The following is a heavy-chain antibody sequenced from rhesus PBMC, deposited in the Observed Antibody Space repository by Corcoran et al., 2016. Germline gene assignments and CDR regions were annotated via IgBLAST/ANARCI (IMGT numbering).Heavy chain of an antibody. CDR1: VFTFSNYW. Sequence: EVQLVESGGGLVQPGGSLRLSCAASVFTFSNYWMSWVRQAPGKGLDWVGRIKKKAYGGTAAYAETVKGRFTISRDDSKNTLYLQMNSLKTEDTAVYYCARDQSLYFDYWGQGVLVTVSS. J-gene: IGHJ4*01. CDR2: IKKKAYGGTA. V-gene: IGHV3-16*02. CDR3: ARDQSLYFDY.